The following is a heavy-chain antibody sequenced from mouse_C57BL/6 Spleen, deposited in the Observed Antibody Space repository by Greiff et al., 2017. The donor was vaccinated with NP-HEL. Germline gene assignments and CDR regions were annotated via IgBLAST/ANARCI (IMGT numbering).Heavy chain of an antibody. CDR1: GFTFSSYA. CDR2: ISDGGSYT. D-gene: IGHD2-9*01. Sequence: EVKLMESGGGLVKPGGSLKLSCAASGFTFSSYAMSWVRQTPEKRLEWVATISDGGSYTYYPDNVKGRFTISRDNAKNNLYLQMSHLKSEDTAMYYWARGLLWLRRVYWYFDVWGTGTTVTVSS. J-gene: IGHJ1*03. CDR3: ARGLLWLRRVYWYFDV. V-gene: IGHV5-4*03.